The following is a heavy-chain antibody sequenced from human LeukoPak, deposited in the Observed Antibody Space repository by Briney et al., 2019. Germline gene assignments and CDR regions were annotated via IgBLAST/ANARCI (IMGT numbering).Heavy chain of an antibody. CDR2: ISGSGGST. CDR3: AKTYSSGWYGYYFDY. J-gene: IGHJ4*02. Sequence: RGGSLRLSCAASGFTFSSYAMSWVRQAPGKGLEWVSAISGSGGSTYYADSVKGRFTISRDNSKNTLYLQMNSLRAEDTAVYYCAKTYSSGWYGYYFDYWGQGTLVTVSS. V-gene: IGHV3-23*01. CDR1: GFTFSSYA. D-gene: IGHD6-19*01.